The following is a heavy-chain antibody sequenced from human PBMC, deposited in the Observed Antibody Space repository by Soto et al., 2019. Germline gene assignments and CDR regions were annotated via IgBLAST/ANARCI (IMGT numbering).Heavy chain of an antibody. CDR2: ISTFHGNT. V-gene: IGHV1-18*01. D-gene: IGHD2-2*01. J-gene: IGHJ6*02. CDR3: ARRYCSSSSCPRNYYGMDV. Sequence: ASVKVSCKASGYTFTNQGISWVRQAPGQGLEWVGWISTFHGNTDYAQRLQGRVTLTTDTSTSTAYMELRDLRSDDTAVYYCARRYCSSSSCPRNYYGMDVWGQGTTVTVSS. CDR1: GYTFTNQG.